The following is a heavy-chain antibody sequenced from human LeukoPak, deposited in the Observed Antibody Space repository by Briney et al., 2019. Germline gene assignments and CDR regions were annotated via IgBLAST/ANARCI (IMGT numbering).Heavy chain of an antibody. Sequence: ASVKVSCKASGYTFTSYGISWVRQAPGQGLEWMGWINPNSGGTNYAQKFQGWVTMTRDTSISTAYMELSRLRSDDTAVYYCARGGYDDNWFDPWGQGTLVTVSS. V-gene: IGHV1-2*04. J-gene: IGHJ5*02. CDR1: GYTFTSYG. D-gene: IGHD5-12*01. CDR3: ARGGYDDNWFDP. CDR2: INPNSGGT.